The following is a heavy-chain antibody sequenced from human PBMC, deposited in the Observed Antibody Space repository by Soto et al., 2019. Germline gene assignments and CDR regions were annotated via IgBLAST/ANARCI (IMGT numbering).Heavy chain of an antibody. CDR1: GHSFTTYY. CDR2: VSPSRGST. V-gene: IGHV1-46*01. CDR3: AHALGYSSGFDP. D-gene: IGHD5-18*01. J-gene: IGHJ5*02. Sequence: ASVKVSCKTSGHSFTTYYIHWVRQAPGQGLEWMGVVSPSRGSTNYAQKFQGRFTLTSDTSTSTVYMELSSLISDDTAVFYCAHALGYSSGFDPWGQGALVTVS.